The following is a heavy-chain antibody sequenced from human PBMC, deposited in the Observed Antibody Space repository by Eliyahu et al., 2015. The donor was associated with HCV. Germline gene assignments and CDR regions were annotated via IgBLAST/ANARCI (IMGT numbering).Heavy chain of an antibody. Sequence: EVQLVESGGGLVQPGRSLRLSCAASGFTFDDYAMHWVRQAPGKGLEWVSGISWNSGSIGYADSVKGRFTISRDNAKNSLYLQMNSLRAEDTALYYCAKDTKRPATYYDFWSGYSDAFDIWGQGTMVTVSS. CDR1: GFTFDDYA. D-gene: IGHD3-3*01. V-gene: IGHV3-9*01. CDR3: AKDTKRPATYYDFWSGYSDAFDI. CDR2: ISWNSGSI. J-gene: IGHJ3*02.